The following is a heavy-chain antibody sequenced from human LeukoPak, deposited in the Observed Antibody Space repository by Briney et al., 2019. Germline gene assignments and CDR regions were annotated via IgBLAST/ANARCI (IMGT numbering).Heavy chain of an antibody. CDR1: GYSISSGYY. D-gene: IGHD1-14*01. J-gene: IGHJ6*03. CDR3: ARDLGVRPGYYMDV. V-gene: IGHV4-38-2*02. Sequence: SETLSLTCTVSGYSISSGYYWGWIRQPPGKGLEWIGSIYHSGSTYCNPSLKSRVTISVDTSKNQFSLKLSSVTAADTAVYYCARDLGVRPGYYMDVWGKGTTVTVSS. CDR2: IYHSGST.